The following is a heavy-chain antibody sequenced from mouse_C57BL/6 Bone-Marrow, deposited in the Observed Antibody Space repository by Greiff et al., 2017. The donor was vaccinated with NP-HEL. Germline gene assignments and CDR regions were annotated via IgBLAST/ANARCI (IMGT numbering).Heavy chain of an antibody. J-gene: IGHJ3*01. CDR1: GYTFTDYN. D-gene: IGHD1-1*01. CDR2: INPNNGGT. CDR3: ARETYYGSSSWFAY. V-gene: IGHV1-22*01. Sequence: VQLQQSGPELVKPGASVKMSCKASGYTFTDYNMHWVKQSHGKSLEWIGYINPNNGGTSYNQKFKGKATLTVNKSSSTAYMELRSLTSEDSAVYYCARETYYGSSSWFAYWGQGTLVTVSA.